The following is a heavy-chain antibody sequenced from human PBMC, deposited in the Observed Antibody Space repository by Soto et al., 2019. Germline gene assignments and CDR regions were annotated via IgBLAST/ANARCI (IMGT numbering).Heavy chain of an antibody. J-gene: IGHJ6*02. CDR2: IDPSDSYT. CDR3: ARDHLAAVAVPYYYYGMDV. Sequence: VESLKISCKGSGYSFTSYWISWVRQMPGKGLEWMGRIDPSDSYTNYSPSFQGHVTISADKSISTAYLQMNSLRAEDTAVYYCARDHLAAVAVPYYYYGMDVWGQGTTVTVSS. V-gene: IGHV5-10-1*01. CDR1: GYSFTSYW. D-gene: IGHD6-19*01.